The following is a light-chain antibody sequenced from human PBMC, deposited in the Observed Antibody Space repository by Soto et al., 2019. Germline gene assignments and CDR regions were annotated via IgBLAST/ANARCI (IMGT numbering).Light chain of an antibody. CDR3: SSSTSTSTLMI. CDR2: EVS. V-gene: IGLV2-14*01. CDR1: SSDVGRYKF. J-gene: IGLJ2*01. Sequence: QSALTQPASVSGSPGQSITISCTGTSSDVGRYKFVSWYQQYPGKAPRLMMYEVSNQPSGVSNRFSGSKSGNTASLTISGLQTEDEAIYYCSSSTSTSTLMIFGGGTKVTVL.